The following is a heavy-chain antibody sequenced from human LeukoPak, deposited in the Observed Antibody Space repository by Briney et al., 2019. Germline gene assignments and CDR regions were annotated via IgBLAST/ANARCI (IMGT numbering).Heavy chain of an antibody. CDR1: GFTFSSYA. J-gene: IGHJ3*02. V-gene: IGHV3-30-3*01. CDR3: ARDASRIWSAVAGTAFDI. CDR2: ISYDGSNK. D-gene: IGHD6-19*01. Sequence: GGSLRLSCAASGFTFSSYATHWVRQAPGKGLEWVAVISYDGSNKYYADSVKGRFTISRDNSKNTLYLQMNSLRAEDTAVYYCARDASRIWSAVAGTAFDIWGQGTMVTVSS.